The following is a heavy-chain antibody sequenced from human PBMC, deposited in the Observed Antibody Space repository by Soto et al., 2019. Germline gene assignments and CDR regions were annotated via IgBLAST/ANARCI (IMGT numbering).Heavy chain of an antibody. CDR1: TFIFSSYA. D-gene: IGHD3-10*01. J-gene: IGHJ6*03. CDR2: ISGSGAST. Sequence: EVQLLESGGGLVQPGGSLRLSCAASTFIFSSYAMSWVRQAPGKGLERVSTISGSGASTYYADSVKGRFTISRDNSKNTLYLQMNSLRADDTAVYYCASGVTLVRGAPYFYSMDVWGKGTTVTVSS. CDR3: ASGVTLVRGAPYFYSMDV. V-gene: IGHV3-23*01.